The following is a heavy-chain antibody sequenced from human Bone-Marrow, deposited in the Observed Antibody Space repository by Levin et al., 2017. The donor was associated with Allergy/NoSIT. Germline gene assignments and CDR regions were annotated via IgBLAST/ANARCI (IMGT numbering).Heavy chain of an antibody. CDR3: ARDRSGIALAGIV. CDR2: INTNTGDP. D-gene: IGHD6-19*01. CDR1: GYTFTTYA. J-gene: IGHJ4*02. Sequence: GESLKISCKASGYTFTTYAMNWVRQAPGQGLEWVGWINTNTGDPTYAQDFTGRFVFSVDTSVSTAYLQISGLKAEDTATYYCARDRSGIALAGIVWGQGTLVTVSS. V-gene: IGHV7-4-1*02.